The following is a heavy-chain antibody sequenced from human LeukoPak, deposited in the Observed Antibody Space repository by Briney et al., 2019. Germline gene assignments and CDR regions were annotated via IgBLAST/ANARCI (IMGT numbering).Heavy chain of an antibody. CDR1: GFVFSDNT. D-gene: IGHD5-12*01. CDR2: ISSNGDRV. CDR3: AREGGGNTTYEED. Sequence: GGSLRLSCAASGFVFSDNTMHWVRQAPGKGLEWVAIISSNGDRVYYVDSLKGRFTVSRDNSKSTLYLQMNSLTTEDTATYYCAREGGGNTTYEEDWGQGTLVIVSS. J-gene: IGHJ4*02. V-gene: IGHV3-30-3*01.